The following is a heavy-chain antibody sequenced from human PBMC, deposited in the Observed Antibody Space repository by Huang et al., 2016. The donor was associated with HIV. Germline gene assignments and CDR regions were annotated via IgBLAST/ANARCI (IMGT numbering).Heavy chain of an antibody. CDR1: GRSISSGGHY. J-gene: IGHJ4*02. CDR2: IYYRGTT. CDR3: ARGLWAMVEGSFYFDY. Sequence: QVQLQESGPGLVKPSQTLSLTCSVSGRSISSGGHYWSWIRQSPGRGLEWIGCIYYRGTTRYNPALKSRVSIAVATSKNQFSLKRTSVTAADTAVYYCARGLWAMVEGSFYFDYWGQGTLVTVSS. D-gene: IGHD5-18*01. V-gene: IGHV4-30-4*08.